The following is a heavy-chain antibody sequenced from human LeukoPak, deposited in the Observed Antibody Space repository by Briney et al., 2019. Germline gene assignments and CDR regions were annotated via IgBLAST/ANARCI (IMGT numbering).Heavy chain of an antibody. J-gene: IGHJ4*02. CDR2: ISAQKGNT. Sequence: ASVTFSLKCSVYTFTIYGISWVRQAPGQGLGWMGWISAQKGNTNYAQKLQGRVTMTTDTSTSTAYVELRSLRSDDTAVYYCARDRLRYSYDSTTYSDYWGQGALWSVSS. CDR1: VYTFTIYG. CDR3: ARDRLRYSYDSTTYSDY. V-gene: IGHV1-18*01. D-gene: IGHD3-22*01.